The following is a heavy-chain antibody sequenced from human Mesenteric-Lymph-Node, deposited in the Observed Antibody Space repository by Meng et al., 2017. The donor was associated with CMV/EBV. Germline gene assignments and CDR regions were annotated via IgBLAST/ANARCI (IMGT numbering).Heavy chain of an antibody. Sequence: GESLKISCAASGFTFRSYWMHWVRQAPGKGLVWVSRVNGGGYTTAYADSVRGRFTISRDNAKNTLYLQMNSLRAEDTALYYCAKDIYYVGATFDYWGQGTLVTVSS. CDR3: AKDIYYVGATFDY. V-gene: IGHV3-74*01. CDR2: VNGGGYTT. D-gene: IGHD1-26*01. J-gene: IGHJ4*02. CDR1: GFTFRSYW.